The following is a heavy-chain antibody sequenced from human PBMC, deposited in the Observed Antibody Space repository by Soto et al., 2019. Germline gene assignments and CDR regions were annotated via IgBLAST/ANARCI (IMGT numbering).Heavy chain of an antibody. V-gene: IGHV4-39*01. CDR2: IYYSGST. D-gene: IGHD3-10*01. CDR3: ASLQLLWFGELLSGFGPSPFDY. CDR1: GGSISSSSYY. J-gene: IGHJ4*02. Sequence: SETLSLTCTVSGGSISSSSYYWGWIRQPPGKGLEWIGSIYYSGSTYYNPSLKSRVTISVDTSKNQFSLKLSSVTAADTAVYYCASLQLLWFGELLSGFGPSPFDYWGQGTLVTVSS.